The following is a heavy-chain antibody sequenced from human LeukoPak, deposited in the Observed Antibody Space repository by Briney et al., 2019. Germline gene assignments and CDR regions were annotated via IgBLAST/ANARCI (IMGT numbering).Heavy chain of an antibody. V-gene: IGHV4-30-2*01. CDR3: ARLGPRIAAAGTNRVHI. CDR1: GGSISSGGYY. D-gene: IGHD6-13*01. CDR2: IYHSGST. Sequence: PSQTLSLTCTVSGGSISSGGYYWSWIRQPPGKGLEWIGYIYHSGSTYYNPSLKSRVTISVDRSKNQFSLKLSSVTAADTAVYYCARLGPRIAAAGTNRVHIWGQGTLVTVSS. J-gene: IGHJ4*02.